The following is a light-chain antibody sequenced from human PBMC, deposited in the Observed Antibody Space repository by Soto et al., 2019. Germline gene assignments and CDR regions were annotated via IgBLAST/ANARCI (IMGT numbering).Light chain of an antibody. V-gene: IGKV3-20*01. CDR2: GAS. Sequence: EVVLTQSPGTLSLAPGETATLSCRASQTVNSNYLAWYQLKAGQAPRLLIYGASRRATGIPDRFTGSGSGRDFNLTISRLEPEDVAVDYCQQYGDTWWTFGQGTKVEIK. CDR1: QTVNSNY. CDR3: QQYGDTWWT. J-gene: IGKJ1*01.